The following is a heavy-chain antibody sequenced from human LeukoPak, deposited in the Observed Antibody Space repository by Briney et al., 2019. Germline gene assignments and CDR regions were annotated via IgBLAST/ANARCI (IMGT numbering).Heavy chain of an antibody. Sequence: PSETLSLTCAVSGDSVTSGPYYWSWVRQPPGKELEWVATMSHGANTYKNPALKSRVAISVDTSKNQVSLNLTSVTAADTAVYYCARAHLGGLDYWGQGTLVTVSS. V-gene: IGHV4-39*07. J-gene: IGHJ4*02. CDR2: MSHGANT. CDR3: ARAHLGGLDY. D-gene: IGHD3-16*01. CDR1: GDSVTSGPYY.